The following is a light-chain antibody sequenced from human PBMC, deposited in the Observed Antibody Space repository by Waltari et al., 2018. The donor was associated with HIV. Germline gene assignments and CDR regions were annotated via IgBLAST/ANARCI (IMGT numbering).Light chain of an antibody. Sequence: MLSQSPVSLAVTPGESASISCKSSQSLLHKNGKNYLDWYVKKPGQTPQLLMYMSSYLAAGVPVRFSGSGSGTEFTLKISRVEAEDVGLYYCMQALHTPFMFGHGTRLEI. CDR3: MQALHTPFM. CDR2: MSS. CDR1: QSLLHKNGKNY. V-gene: IGKV2-28*01. J-gene: IGKJ5*01.